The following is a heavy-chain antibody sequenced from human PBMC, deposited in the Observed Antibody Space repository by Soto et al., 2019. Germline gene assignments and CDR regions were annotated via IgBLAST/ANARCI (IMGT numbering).Heavy chain of an antibody. CDR3: GKDLSPWICFGLGH. Sequence: EVQLLESGGGSVQPGGSLRLSCAGSGFTFSTYAMSWVRQAPGKGLEWVSATSGAGDTTYYADSVEGRFTISRDNSKNTLYLQMNSLRAEDTAVYYCGKDLSPWICFGLGHWGQGTLVPVSP. CDR1: GFTFSTYA. D-gene: IGHD3-3*01. CDR2: TSGAGDTT. V-gene: IGHV3-23*01. J-gene: IGHJ5*02.